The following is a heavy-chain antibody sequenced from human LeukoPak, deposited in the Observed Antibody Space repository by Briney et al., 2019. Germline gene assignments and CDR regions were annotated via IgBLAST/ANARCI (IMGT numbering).Heavy chain of an antibody. CDR3: ARSGDYGWLDY. D-gene: IGHD4-17*01. CDR1: GGSISSGGYY. J-gene: IGHJ4*02. V-gene: IGHV4-31*03. Sequence: SENLSLTCTVSGGSISSGGYYWSWIREHPGKGLEWIGYIYYSGSTYYNPSLKSRVTISVDTSKNQFSLKLSSVTAADTAVYYCARSGDYGWLDYWGQGTLVTVSS. CDR2: IYYSGST.